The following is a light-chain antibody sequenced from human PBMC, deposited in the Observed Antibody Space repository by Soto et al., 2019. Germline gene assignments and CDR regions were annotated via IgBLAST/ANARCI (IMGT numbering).Light chain of an antibody. CDR2: GAS. Sequence: EIVMTQSPATVSLSPGVRATLSCRASQSISDTLAWYQQKPGQAPRLLIHGASTRATGFPARFSGSGSGTDFTLTISSLQSEDFAVYYCQQYNNWPWTFGQGTKVDIK. V-gene: IGKV3-15*01. CDR1: QSISDT. J-gene: IGKJ1*01. CDR3: QQYNNWPWT.